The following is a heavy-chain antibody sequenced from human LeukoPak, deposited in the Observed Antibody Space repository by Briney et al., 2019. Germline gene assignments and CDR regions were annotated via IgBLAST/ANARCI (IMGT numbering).Heavy chain of an antibody. Sequence: GGSLRLSCAASGFTFSSYEMNWVRQAPGKGLEWVSYISSSGSTIYYADSVKGRFTISRDNAKNSLYLQMNSLRAEDTAVYYCARGLYKLLGYYFDYWGQGTLVTVSS. D-gene: IGHD2-2*01. J-gene: IGHJ4*02. V-gene: IGHV3-48*03. CDR1: GFTFSSYE. CDR2: ISSSGSTI. CDR3: ARGLYKLLGYYFDY.